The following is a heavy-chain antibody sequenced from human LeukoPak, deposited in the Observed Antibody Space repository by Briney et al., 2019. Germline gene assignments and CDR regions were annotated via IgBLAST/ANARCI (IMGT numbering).Heavy chain of an antibody. CDR1: GGSISSYY. CDR2: IYYSGST. J-gene: IGHJ3*02. D-gene: IGHD2-15*01. Sequence: PSETLSLTCNVSGGSISSYYWSWIRQPPGKGLEWIGYIYYSGSTNYNPSLKSRVTISVDTSKNQFSLKLSSVTAADTAVYYCAREVAAVDLLGAFDIWGQGTMVTVSS. V-gene: IGHV4-59*01. CDR3: AREVAAVDLLGAFDI.